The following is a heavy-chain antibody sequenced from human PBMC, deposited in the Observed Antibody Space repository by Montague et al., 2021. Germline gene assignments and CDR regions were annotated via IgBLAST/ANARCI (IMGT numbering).Heavy chain of an antibody. Sequence: SLRLSCAGSGFIFTTYGMNWVRQAPGKGLEWVSYISSSSTFINYVDSVRGRFTIFRDNAKNTVYLQMNSLRDEDTAMYYCVRDSEGGNNLDCWGQGTLVTVSS. D-gene: IGHD4-23*01. CDR2: ISSSSTFI. J-gene: IGHJ4*02. V-gene: IGHV3-48*02. CDR3: VRDSEGGNNLDC. CDR1: GFIFTTYG.